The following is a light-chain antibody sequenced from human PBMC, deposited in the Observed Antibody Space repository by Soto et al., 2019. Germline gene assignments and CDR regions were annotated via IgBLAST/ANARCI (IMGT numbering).Light chain of an antibody. J-gene: IGLJ3*02. CDR3: AAWDDSLSGGV. CDR1: SGDIGGYNY. V-gene: IGLV2-11*01. Sequence: QSALTQPRSVSGSPGQSVTISCTGASGDIGGYNYVSWYQHHPGKAPKLIIFDVNKRPSGVPDRFSGSKSGNTASLTISGLRSEDEADYFCAAWDDSLSGGVFGGGTKLTVL. CDR2: DVN.